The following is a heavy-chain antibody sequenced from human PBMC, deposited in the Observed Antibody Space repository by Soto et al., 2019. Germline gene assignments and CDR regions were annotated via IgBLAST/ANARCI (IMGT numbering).Heavy chain of an antibody. CDR3: AKENSSGDYYYYGMDV. J-gene: IGHJ6*02. V-gene: IGHV3-30*18. CDR1: GFTFSSYG. D-gene: IGHD6-25*01. Sequence: QVQLVESEGGVVQPGRSLRLSCAASGFTFSSYGMHWVRQAPGKGLEWVAVISYDGSNKYYADSVKGRFTISRDNSKNTLYLQMNSLRAEDTAVYYCAKENSSGDYYYYGMDVWGQGTTVTVSS. CDR2: ISYDGSNK.